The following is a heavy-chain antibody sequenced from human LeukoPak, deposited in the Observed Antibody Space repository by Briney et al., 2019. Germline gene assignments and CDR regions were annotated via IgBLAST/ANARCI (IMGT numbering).Heavy chain of an antibody. CDR1: GFTLNGYW. D-gene: IGHD6-13*01. J-gene: IGHJ6*02. CDR2: INTDGSSP. Sequence: GGSLRLSCAAPGFTLNGYWMHWVRQAPGKGLVWVSRINTDGSSPTYAASVKGRFTISRDNAKNSLYLQMNSLRAEDTALYYCAKDIAGIAAAVFYGMDVWGQGTTVTVSS. CDR3: AKDIAGIAAAVFYGMDV. V-gene: IGHV3-74*01.